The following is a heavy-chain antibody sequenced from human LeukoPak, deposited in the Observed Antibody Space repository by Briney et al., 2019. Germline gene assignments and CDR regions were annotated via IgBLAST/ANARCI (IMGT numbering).Heavy chain of an antibody. V-gene: IGHV3-74*01. CDR2: IKSDGRT. CDR3: ARAPSEIGGYYPEYFRH. Sequence: GGSLRLSCAASGFTLSSYWMHWVRQAPGKGMVWVSRIKSDGRTNYADSVKGRFTISRDNAKNTVSLQMNSLRAEDTGVYYCARAPSEIGGYYPEYFRHWGQGTLVIVSS. D-gene: IGHD3-22*01. J-gene: IGHJ1*01. CDR1: GFTLSSYW.